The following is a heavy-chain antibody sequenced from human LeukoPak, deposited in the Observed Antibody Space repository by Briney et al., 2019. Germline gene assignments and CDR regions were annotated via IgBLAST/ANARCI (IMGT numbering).Heavy chain of an antibody. CDR1: GGSMSSSSYY. CDR3: ASTPFGDILTGHYHGNFDY. V-gene: IGHV4-39*01. J-gene: IGHJ4*02. CDR2: IYYSGST. Sequence: SETLSLTCTVSGGSMSSSSYYWGWIRQPPGKGLEWIGSIYYSGSTYYKPSLKSRVTISVDTSKNQFSLKLSSVTAADTAVYYCASTPFGDILTGHYHGNFDYWGQGTLVTVSS. D-gene: IGHD3-9*01.